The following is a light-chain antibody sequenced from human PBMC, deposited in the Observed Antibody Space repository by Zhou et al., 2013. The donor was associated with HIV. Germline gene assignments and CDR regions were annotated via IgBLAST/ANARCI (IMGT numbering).Light chain of an antibody. J-gene: IGKJ4*01. Sequence: DIQLTQSPSFLSASVGDRVTITCRASQGISSYLAWYQQKPGKAPKLLIYAASTLQSGVPSRFSGSGSGTEFTLTISSLQPEDFATYYCQQVNSYPLTFGGGTKVE. V-gene: IGKV1-9*01. CDR3: QQVNSYPLT. CDR1: QGISSY. CDR2: AAS.